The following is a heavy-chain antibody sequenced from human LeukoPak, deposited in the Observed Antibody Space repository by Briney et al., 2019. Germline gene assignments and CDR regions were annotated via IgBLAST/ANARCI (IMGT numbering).Heavy chain of an antibody. CDR1: GGSISSYY. J-gene: IGHJ3*02. CDR2: IYHSGST. D-gene: IGHD3-3*01. CDR3: ARDGIFWSGYYTRPDAFDI. Sequence: PSETLSLTCTVSGGSISSYYWSWIRQPPGKGLEWIGSIYHSGSTYYNPSLKSRVTISVDTSKNQFSLKLSSVTAADTAVYYCARDGIFWSGYYTRPDAFDIWGQGTMVTVSS. V-gene: IGHV4-59*01.